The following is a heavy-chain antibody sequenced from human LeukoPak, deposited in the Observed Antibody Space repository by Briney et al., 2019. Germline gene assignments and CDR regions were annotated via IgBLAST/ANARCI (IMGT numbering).Heavy chain of an antibody. CDR1: GYSFTSYW. V-gene: IGHV5-51*01. Sequence: GASLKISGKCSGYSFTSYWICWGRHMPRKRLWLMGIIYPGDSDTKYSPSSQGQVSISADKSISTAYLQWSSLKASDTAMYYCARGEYYYDSSGYWQFDYWGQGTLVTVYS. CDR2: IYPGDSDT. J-gene: IGHJ4*02. CDR3: ARGEYYYDSSGYWQFDY. D-gene: IGHD3-22*01.